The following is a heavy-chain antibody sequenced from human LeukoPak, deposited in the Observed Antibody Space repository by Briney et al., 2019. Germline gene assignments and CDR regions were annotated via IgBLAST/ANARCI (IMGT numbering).Heavy chain of an antibody. J-gene: IGHJ4*02. CDR3: ARGSYDFWSGYYPGHFDY. D-gene: IGHD3-3*01. V-gene: IGHV4-59*11. Sequence: SETLSLTCTVSGDSISNHYWSWIRQPPGKGLEWIGYIYHSGSTYYNPSLKSRVTISVDRSKNQFSLKLSSATAADTAVYYCARGSYDFWSGYYPGHFDYWGQGTLVTVSS. CDR1: GDSISNHY. CDR2: IYHSGST.